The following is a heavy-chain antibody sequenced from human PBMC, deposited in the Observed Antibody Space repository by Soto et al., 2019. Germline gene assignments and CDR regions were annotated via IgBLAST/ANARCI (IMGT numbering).Heavy chain of an antibody. V-gene: IGHV4-59*12. J-gene: IGHJ4*02. CDR2: IYYSGST. D-gene: IGHD6-13*01. CDR3: AVSSSWPGEVDY. Sequence: SETLSLTCTVSGGSISSYYWSWIRQPPGKGLEWIGYIYYSGSTNYNPSLKSRVTISVDTSKNQFSLKLSSVTAADTAVYYCAVSSSWPGEVDYWGQGTLVTVSS. CDR1: GGSISSYY.